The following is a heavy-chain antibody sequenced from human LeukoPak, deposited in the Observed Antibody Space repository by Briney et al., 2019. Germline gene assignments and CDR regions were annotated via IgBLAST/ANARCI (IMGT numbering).Heavy chain of an antibody. CDR1: GGSISGTDLY. D-gene: IGHD3-22*01. V-gene: IGHV4-31*03. Sequence: SETLSLTCTVSGGSISGTDLYWGWIRQHPGKGLEWIGYIYYSGSTYYNPSLKSRVTISVDTSKNQFSLKLSSVTAADTAVYYCARNYDSSGYYLYWYFDLWGRGTLVTVSS. J-gene: IGHJ2*01. CDR2: IYYSGST. CDR3: ARNYDSSGYYLYWYFDL.